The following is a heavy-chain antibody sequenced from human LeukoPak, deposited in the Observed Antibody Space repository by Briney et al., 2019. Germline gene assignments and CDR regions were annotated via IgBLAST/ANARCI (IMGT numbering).Heavy chain of an antibody. CDR3: AVSSSWDLIYY. CDR2: INTNTGNP. V-gene: IGHV7-4-1*02. CDR1: GYTFTSYA. D-gene: IGHD6-13*01. J-gene: IGHJ4*02. Sequence: GASVKVPCKASGYTFTSYAMNWVRQAPGQGLEWMGWINTNTGNPTYAQGFTGRFVFSLDTSVSTAYLQISSLKAEDTAVYYCAVSSSWDLIYYWGQGTLVTVSS.